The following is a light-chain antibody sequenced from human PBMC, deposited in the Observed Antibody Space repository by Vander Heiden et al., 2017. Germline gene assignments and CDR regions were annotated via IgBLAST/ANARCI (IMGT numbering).Light chain of an antibody. CDR2: AAS. J-gene: IGKJ1*01. Sequence: IRMTHCPSSLSSTTADRVTIACRASQGISSYLAWYQQKPGKAPKLLIYAASTLQSGVPSRFSGSGSGTDFTLTISGLQFEDFATYYCQQDDSFPRTFGQGTKVEIK. V-gene: IGKV1-8*01. CDR3: QQDDSFPRT. CDR1: QGISSY.